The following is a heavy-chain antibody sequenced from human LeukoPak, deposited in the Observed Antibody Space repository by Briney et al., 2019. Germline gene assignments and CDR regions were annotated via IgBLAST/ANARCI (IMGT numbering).Heavy chain of an antibody. CDR1: GFTFSDYS. CDR3: ARLGSYGYYYDGMDV. D-gene: IGHD3-16*01. CDR2: IRSSSSTI. Sequence: PGGSLRLSCAASGFTFSDYSMNWVRQAPGKGLEWISYIRSSSSTIYYADSLKGRFTVSRDNAKNSLYLQMNSLRAEDTAVYYCARLGSYGYYYDGMDVWGQGTTVTVSS. V-gene: IGHV3-48*01. J-gene: IGHJ6*02.